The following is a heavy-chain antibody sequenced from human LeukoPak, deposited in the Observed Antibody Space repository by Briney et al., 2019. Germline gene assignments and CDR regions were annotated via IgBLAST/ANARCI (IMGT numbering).Heavy chain of an antibody. J-gene: IGHJ3*02. V-gene: IGHV1-2*02. CDR3: ARDGAVLRFLEWLRAFDI. Sequence: GASVKVSCKASGYTFTGYYMHWVRQAPGQGLEWMGWINPNSGGTNYAQKFQGRVTMTRDTSISTAYMELSRLRSDDTAVYYCARDGAVLRFLEWLRAFDIWGQGTMVTVSS. CDR1: GYTFTGYY. CDR2: INPNSGGT. D-gene: IGHD3-3*01.